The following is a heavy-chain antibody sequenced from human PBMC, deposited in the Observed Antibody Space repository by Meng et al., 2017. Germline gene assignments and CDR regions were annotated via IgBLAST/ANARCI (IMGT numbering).Heavy chain of an antibody. V-gene: IGHV6-1*01. J-gene: IGHJ4*02. D-gene: IGHD1-26*01. CDR1: GDSVSSNSAA. Sequence: IQLHQSGPGLVKPSQTLSLICAISGDSVSSNSAAWNWIRQSPSRGLEWLGRAYYRSKWYHDYAESVKSRISIDPDTSKNQFSLQLRSVTPEDSAVYYCARGSYSFDSWGQRTLVTVSS. CDR2: AYYRSKWYH. CDR3: ARGSYSFDS.